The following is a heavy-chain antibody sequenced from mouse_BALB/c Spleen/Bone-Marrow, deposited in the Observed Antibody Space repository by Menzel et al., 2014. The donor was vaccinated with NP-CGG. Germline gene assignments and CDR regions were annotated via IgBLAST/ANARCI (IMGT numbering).Heavy chain of an antibody. V-gene: IGHV5-17*02. CDR2: ISSGSSTI. CDR3: VRSYDSYAMAF. CDR1: GFTFSSSG. J-gene: IGHJ4*01. D-gene: IGHD2-10*02. Sequence: EVHLVESGGGLAQPGGSRKLSCAASGFTFSSSGMHWVRQAPEKRLEWVAYISSGSSTIYYADTVKGRFTISRDNPKNTLFLQMSSLRSEDTAMYYCVRSYDSYAMAFWGQGTSVTVSS.